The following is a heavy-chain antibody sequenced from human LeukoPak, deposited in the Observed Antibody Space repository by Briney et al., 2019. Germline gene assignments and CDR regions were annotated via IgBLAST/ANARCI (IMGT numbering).Heavy chain of an antibody. D-gene: IGHD1-26*01. V-gene: IGHV1-24*01. J-gene: IGHJ4*02. CDR3: ATGNYYNQVLNYYFDY. CDR1: GYTLTELS. CDR2: FDPEDGET. Sequence: ASVNVSCKVSGYTLTELSMHWVRQAPGKGLEWMGGFDPEDGETIYAQKFQGRVTMTEDTSTDTAYMELSSLRSEDTAVYYCATGNYYNQVLNYYFDYWGQGTLVTVSS.